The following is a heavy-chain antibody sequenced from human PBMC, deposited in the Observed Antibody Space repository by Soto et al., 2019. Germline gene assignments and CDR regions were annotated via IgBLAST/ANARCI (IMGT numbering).Heavy chain of an antibody. D-gene: IGHD4-17*01. V-gene: IGHV3-33*01. CDR3: ARAPAGDYTLYHYYTMDV. CDR2: VWFDGGNK. J-gene: IGHJ6*02. CDR1: GFTFSDHA. Sequence: QVQLVASGGGVVQPGTSLRLSCEASGFTFSDHAMHWVRQAPGKGLEWVAVVWFDGGNKFYTDSVKGRFTISRDNSKNTLFLQMNSLRLVDTAVYYGARAPAGDYTLYHYYTMDVWGQGTPVTVSS.